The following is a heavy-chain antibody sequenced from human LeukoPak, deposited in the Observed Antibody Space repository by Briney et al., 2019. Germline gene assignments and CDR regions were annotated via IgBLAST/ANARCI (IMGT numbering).Heavy chain of an antibody. CDR1: GGTFSSYA. Sequence: SVKVSCKASGGTFSSYAISWVRQAPGQGLEWMGGIIPIFGTANYAQKFQGRVTITTDESTSTAYMELSSLRSEDTAVYYCARDDFWSGYPDYWSQGTLVTVSS. V-gene: IGHV1-69*05. J-gene: IGHJ4*02. D-gene: IGHD3-3*01. CDR2: IIPIFGTA. CDR3: ARDDFWSGYPDY.